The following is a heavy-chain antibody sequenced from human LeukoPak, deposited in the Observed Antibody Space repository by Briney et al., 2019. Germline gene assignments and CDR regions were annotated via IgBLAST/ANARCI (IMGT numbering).Heavy chain of an antibody. CDR2: IYSSGRT. J-gene: IGHJ3*02. D-gene: IGHD1-26*01. V-gene: IGHV4-61*02. CDR3: ARAYSGSYFSAFDI. Sequence: SQTLSLTCTVSGDSISSGSYFWSWIRQPAGKGLEWIGRIYSSGRTDYNPSLKSRVTISVDTSKNQFSLKLSSVTAADTAVYYCARAYSGSYFSAFDIWGQGTMVTVSS. CDR1: GDSISSGSYF.